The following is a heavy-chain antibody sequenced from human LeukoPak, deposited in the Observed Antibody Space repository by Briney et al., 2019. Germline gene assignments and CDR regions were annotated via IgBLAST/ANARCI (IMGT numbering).Heavy chain of an antibody. V-gene: IGHV4-59*01. CDR1: GGSISSYY. CDR3: ARARDYYGSGSYGIDY. D-gene: IGHD3-10*01. CDR2: IYYSGST. J-gene: IGHJ4*02. Sequence: SETLSLTCTVSGGSISSYYWSWIRQPPGKGLEWIGYIYYSGSTNYNPSHKSRVTISVDTSKNQFSLKLSSVTAADTAVYYCARARDYYGSGSYGIDYWGQGTLVTVSS.